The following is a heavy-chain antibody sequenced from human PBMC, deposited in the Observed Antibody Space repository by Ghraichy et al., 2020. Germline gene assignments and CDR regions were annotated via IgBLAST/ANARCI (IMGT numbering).Heavy chain of an antibody. J-gene: IGHJ4*02. CDR3: ATFIGGRGY. Sequence: LSLTCDVFGGSTSIYYRSWIRQAPGKGLEWVGYIYYGGNTNYNPSLKSRVTISADTSKNQFFLKVNSVTASDTALYYCATFIGGRGYWGQGTLVAVSS. D-gene: IGHD3-10*01. CDR2: IYYGGNT. CDR1: GGSTSIYY. V-gene: IGHV4-59*01.